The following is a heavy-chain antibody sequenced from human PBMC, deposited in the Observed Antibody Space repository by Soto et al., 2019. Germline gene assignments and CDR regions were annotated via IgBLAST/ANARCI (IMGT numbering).Heavy chain of an antibody. Sequence: QVQLVQSGAEVKKPGSSVKVSCKTSGGTFSSYAISWVRQAPGQGLEWMGGIIPIFGTAKYAQKFQGRVTITADESTTTAYMELSSLRSEDTAVYYCALTIFGVESYNWFDPWGQGSLVTVSS. D-gene: IGHD3-3*01. CDR2: IIPIFGTA. V-gene: IGHV1-69*12. J-gene: IGHJ5*02. CDR1: GGTFSSYA. CDR3: ALTIFGVESYNWFDP.